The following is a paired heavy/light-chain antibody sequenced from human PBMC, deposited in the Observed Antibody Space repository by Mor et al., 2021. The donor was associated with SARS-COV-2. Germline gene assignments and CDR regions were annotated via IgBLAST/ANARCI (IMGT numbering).Heavy chain of an antibody. CDR3: VRVDGDYYYDY. V-gene: IGHV3-72*01. Sequence: EVQLVESGGGLVQPGGSLRLSCAASGFSFSDHYMDWVRQAPGKGLEWVGRIRNRPNSYTTEYAASVKGRFTISRDDSKNSVYLQMNSLKAGDAAVYYCVRVDGDYYYDYWGQGTLVTVSS. CDR2: IRNRPNSYTT. J-gene: IGHJ4*02. D-gene: IGHD2-21*01. CDR1: GFSFSDHY.
Light chain of an antibody. J-gene: IGKJ1*01. CDR1: QDIRDE. Sequence: DIQMTQSPSSLSASVGDRVTITCRASQDIRDELGWYQQKPGKAPKRLIYAASSLESGVPSRFSGSGSGTEFTLTISSLQPEDFATYYCLQHKSYPLTFGQGTKVEIK. CDR3: LQHKSYPLT. V-gene: IGKV1-17*01. CDR2: AAS.